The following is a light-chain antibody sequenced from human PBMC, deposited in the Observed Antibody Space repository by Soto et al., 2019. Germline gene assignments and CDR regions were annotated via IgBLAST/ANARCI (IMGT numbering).Light chain of an antibody. CDR3: SSYTSSSIFVV. V-gene: IGLV2-14*01. CDR1: SSDVGGYNY. Sequence: QSVLTQPASVSGSPGQSITIPCTGTSSDVGGYNYVSWYQQHPGKAPKLMIYDVSNRPSGVSNRFSGSKSGNTASLTISGLQAGDEADYFCSSYTSSSIFVVFGGGTQLTVL. CDR2: DVS. J-gene: IGLJ2*01.